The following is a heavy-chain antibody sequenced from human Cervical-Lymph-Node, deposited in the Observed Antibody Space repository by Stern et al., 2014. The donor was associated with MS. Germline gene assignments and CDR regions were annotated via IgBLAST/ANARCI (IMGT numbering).Heavy chain of an antibody. CDR2: ISFDGSNK. CDR1: GFTFSSDG. D-gene: IGHD6-13*01. Sequence: VQLVESGGGVVQPGRSLRLSCAASGFTFSSDGMHWVRQAPGPGLEWAAVISFDGSNKYYADSVNGRLTISRDNSKNTLYLQMNSLRAEDTAVYYCAKRFGYSSSWYRGGYYYYGMDVWGQGTTVTVSS. CDR3: AKRFGYSSSWYRGGYYYYGMDV. J-gene: IGHJ6*02. V-gene: IGHV3-30*18.